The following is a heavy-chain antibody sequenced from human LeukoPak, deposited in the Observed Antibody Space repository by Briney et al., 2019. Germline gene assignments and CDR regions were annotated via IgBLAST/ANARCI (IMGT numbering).Heavy chain of an antibody. V-gene: IGHV1-2*02. J-gene: IGHJ4*02. CDR2: INPHSGGT. CDR3: ARVIAVAGIPPEDY. Sequence: ASVKVSCKASGYTFTGYYIHWVRQAPGQGLEWMGWINPHSGGTNYAQKFEGGVTMTRDTSITTAYMELSSLRSDDTAVYYCARVIAVAGIPPEDYWGQGTLVTVSS. CDR1: GYTFTGYY. D-gene: IGHD6-19*01.